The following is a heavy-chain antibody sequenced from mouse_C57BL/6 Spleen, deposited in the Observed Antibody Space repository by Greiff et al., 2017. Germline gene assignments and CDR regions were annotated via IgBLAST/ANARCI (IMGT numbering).Heavy chain of an antibody. CDR3: ARRTVVASYYFDY. CDR1: GYTFTSYW. Sequence: QVQLQQPGAELVKPGASVKLSCKASGYTFTSYWMQWVKQRPGQGLEWIGEIDPSDSYTNYNQKFKGKATLTVDTSSSTAYMQRSSLTSEDSAVYYCARRTVVASYYFDYWGQGTTLTVSS. V-gene: IGHV1-50*01. J-gene: IGHJ2*01. D-gene: IGHD1-1*01. CDR2: IDPSDSYT.